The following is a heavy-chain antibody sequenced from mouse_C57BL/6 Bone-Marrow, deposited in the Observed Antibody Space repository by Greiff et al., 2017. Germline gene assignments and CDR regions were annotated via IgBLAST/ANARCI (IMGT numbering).Heavy chain of an antibody. V-gene: IGHV6-3*01. Sequence: EVMLVESGGGLVQPGGSMKLSCVASGFTFSNYWMNWVRQSPEKGLEWVAQIRLKSDNYATHYAESVKGRFTISRDDSKSSVYLQMNNLRAEDTGIYYCTAGSSRGYWGQGTTLTVSS. CDR2: IRLKSDNYAT. CDR1: GFTFSNYW. J-gene: IGHJ2*01. CDR3: TAGSSRGY. D-gene: IGHD1-1*01.